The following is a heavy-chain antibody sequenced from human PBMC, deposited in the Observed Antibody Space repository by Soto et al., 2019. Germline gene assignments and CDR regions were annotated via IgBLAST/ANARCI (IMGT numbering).Heavy chain of an antibody. Sequence: PGGSLRLSCAASGFTFSSYAMSWVRQAPGKGLEWVSAISGSGGSTYYADSVKGRLTISRDNSKNTLYLQMNSLRAEDTAVYYCAKDPMTYYYDSSGQTDYWGQGTLVTVSS. V-gene: IGHV3-23*01. J-gene: IGHJ4*02. CDR1: GFTFSSYA. CDR2: ISGSGGST. CDR3: AKDPMTYYYDSSGQTDY. D-gene: IGHD3-22*01.